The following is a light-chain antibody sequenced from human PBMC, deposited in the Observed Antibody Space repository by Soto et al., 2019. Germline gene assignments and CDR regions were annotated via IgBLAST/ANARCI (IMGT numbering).Light chain of an antibody. CDR2: DAS. CDR3: QQYNSYSG. J-gene: IGKJ4*01. V-gene: IGKV1-5*01. Sequence: DIQMTQSPSTLSASVGDRVTITYRASQSISSWLAWYQQKPGKAPKLLIYDASSLESGVPSRFSGSGSGTEFTLTISSLQPDDFATYYCQQYNSYSGFGGGTKVEIK. CDR1: QSISSW.